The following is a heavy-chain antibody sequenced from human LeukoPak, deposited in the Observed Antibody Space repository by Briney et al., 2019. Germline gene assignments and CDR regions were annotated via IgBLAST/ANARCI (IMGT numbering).Heavy chain of an antibody. CDR3: VDKVGTYYYGMDV. Sequence: GGSLRLSRSASGLSFSSYALHWVRQAPGKGLEYVSAISSNGRSTYYADSVKGRFTISRDNSKNTLYLQLSSLRAEETAVYYCVDKVGTYYYGMDVWGQGTTVTVSS. CDR1: GLSFSSYA. D-gene: IGHD1-1*01. CDR2: ISSNGRST. J-gene: IGHJ6*02. V-gene: IGHV3-64D*06.